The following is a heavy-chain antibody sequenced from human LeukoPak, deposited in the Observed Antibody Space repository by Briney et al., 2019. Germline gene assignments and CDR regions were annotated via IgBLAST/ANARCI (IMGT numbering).Heavy chain of an antibody. D-gene: IGHD3-22*01. Sequence: SETLSLTCAVSGGSISSSDWWSWVRQPPGKGLEWIGEIYHGGSTNYDRSLKSRVTISVDKSKNQFSLNLSSVTAADTAVYYCARDRRYYDSSAYIRGFDYWGQGTLVTVSS. CDR2: IYHGGST. V-gene: IGHV4-4*02. CDR1: GGSISSSDW. J-gene: IGHJ4*02. CDR3: ARDRRYYDSSAYIRGFDY.